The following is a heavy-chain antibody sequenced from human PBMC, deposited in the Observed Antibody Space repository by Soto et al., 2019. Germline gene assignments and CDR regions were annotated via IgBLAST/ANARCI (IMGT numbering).Heavy chain of an antibody. CDR3: ARDMTTVNDYYYYGMDV. V-gene: IGHV3-48*03. Sequence: VGSLRLSCAASVFTFSSYEMNWVRHSPGKGLEWVSYISSSGSTIYYADSVKGRFTISRDNAKNSLYLQMNSLRAEDTAVYCCARDMTTVNDYYYYGMDVWGQGTTVTVSS. J-gene: IGHJ6*02. CDR2: ISSSGSTI. D-gene: IGHD4-17*01. CDR1: VFTFSSYE.